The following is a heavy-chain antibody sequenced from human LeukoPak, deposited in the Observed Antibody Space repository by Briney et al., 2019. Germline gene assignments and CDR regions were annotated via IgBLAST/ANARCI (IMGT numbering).Heavy chain of an antibody. Sequence: PGGSLRLSCAASGFTFISYAMHWVRQAPGKGLEWVSGVSWNSGTIGYADSVKGRFTISRDTAKNSLYLQMNSLRAEDMALYYCAKSEGMVRGSYFDYWGQGTLVTVSS. V-gene: IGHV3-9*03. CDR3: AKSEGMVRGSYFDY. CDR2: VSWNSGTI. D-gene: IGHD3-10*01. CDR1: GFTFISYA. J-gene: IGHJ4*02.